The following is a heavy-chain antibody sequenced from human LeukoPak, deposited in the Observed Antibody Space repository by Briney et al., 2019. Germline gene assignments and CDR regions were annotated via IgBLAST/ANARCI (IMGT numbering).Heavy chain of an antibody. CDR3: ATSPQGYYYYYMDV. CDR1: GGSFSGYY. D-gene: IGHD1/OR15-1a*01. J-gene: IGHJ6*03. V-gene: IGHV4-59*10. CDR2: IYTSGST. Sequence: SETLSLTCAVYGGSFSGYYWSWIRQPAGKGLEWIGRIYTSGSTNYNPSLKSRVTMSVDTSKNQFSLKLSSVTAADTAVYYCATSPQGYYYYYMDVWGKGTTVTISS.